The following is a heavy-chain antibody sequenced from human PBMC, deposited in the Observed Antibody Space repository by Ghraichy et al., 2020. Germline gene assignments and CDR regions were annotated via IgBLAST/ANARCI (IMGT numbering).Heavy chain of an antibody. CDR3: ARGGEWELERADY. J-gene: IGHJ4*02. V-gene: IGHV1-2*06. CDR1: GDTFTGYY. Sequence: ASVKVSCKAAGDTFTGYYMHWVRQAPGQGLEWMGRINPNSGGTNYAQKFQGRVTMTRDTSISTAYMELSRLRSDDTAVYYCARGGEWELERADYWGQGTLVSVSS. D-gene: IGHD1-26*01. CDR2: INPNSGGT.